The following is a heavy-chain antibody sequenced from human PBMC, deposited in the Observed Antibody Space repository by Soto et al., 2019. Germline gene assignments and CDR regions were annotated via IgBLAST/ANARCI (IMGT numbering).Heavy chain of an antibody. V-gene: IGHV3-53*04. D-gene: IGHD4-17*01. CDR2: IYSGGTT. J-gene: IGHJ3*01. Sequence: EVQLVESGGGLVQPGGSLRLSCAASGFDVSSNYMSWVRQAPGKGLEWVSLIYSGGTTYYADSVKGRFTTSRHSSKHTLYLEMNSLRVEDTAVYYCAGRTYGWGQGTMVTVSA. CDR3: AGRTYG. CDR1: GFDVSSNY.